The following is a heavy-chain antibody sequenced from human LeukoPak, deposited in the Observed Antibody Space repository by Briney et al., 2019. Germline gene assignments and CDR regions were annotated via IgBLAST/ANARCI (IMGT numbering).Heavy chain of an antibody. D-gene: IGHD6-19*01. CDR2: ISYDGSNK. CDR3: ARRSGWYLLLYPKQNHAFDI. Sequence: GGSLRLSCAASGFAFSSYGMHWVRQAPGKGLEWVAVISYDGSNKYYADSVKGRFTISRDNSKNTLYLQMNSLRGEDTAVYYCARRSGWYLLLYPKQNHAFDIWGQGTMVTVSS. CDR1: GFAFSSYG. J-gene: IGHJ3*02. V-gene: IGHV3-30*03.